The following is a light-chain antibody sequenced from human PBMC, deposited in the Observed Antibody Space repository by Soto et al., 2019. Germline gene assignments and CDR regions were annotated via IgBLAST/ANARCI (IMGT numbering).Light chain of an antibody. CDR1: QSVSSSY. Sequence: ETVLTRSPCTVVSPRWGTVSXSRWASQSVSSSYLAWYQQKPGQAHRLIIYSTSTRATGITDRFSGSGSGTDFTLTISRLEPEDFAVYCCQEYDNSPRTFGEGTKVDIK. V-gene: IGKV3-20*01. CDR3: QEYDNSPRT. J-gene: IGKJ1*01. CDR2: STS.